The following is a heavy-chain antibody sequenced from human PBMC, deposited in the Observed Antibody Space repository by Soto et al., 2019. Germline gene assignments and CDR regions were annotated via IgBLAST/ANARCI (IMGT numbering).Heavy chain of an antibody. CDR2: ISSSGSTI. V-gene: IGHV3-11*01. CDR3: ASGSARNCSSTSCDDY. Sequence: GGSLRLSCAASGSTFSDYYMSWIRQAPGKGLEWVSYISSSGSTIYYADSVKGRFTISRDNAKNSLYLQMNSLRAEDTAVYYCASGSARNCSSTSCDDYWGQGTLVTVSS. D-gene: IGHD2-2*01. J-gene: IGHJ4*02. CDR1: GSTFSDYY.